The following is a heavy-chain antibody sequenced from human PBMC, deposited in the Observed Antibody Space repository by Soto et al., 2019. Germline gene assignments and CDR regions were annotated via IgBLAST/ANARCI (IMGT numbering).Heavy chain of an antibody. Sequence: SQTLSLTCDVSGSSFRGYLWSCIRQPTGKRLEWIGEISHSGSTDYNPSLKSRLTISVDTSKNQFSLKLSSVTAEDTAVYYCARRLLEYSSSWYGSGGFDYWGQGTLVTVSS. CDR1: GSSFRGYL. V-gene: IGHV4-34*01. CDR2: ISHSGST. CDR3: ARRLLEYSSSWYGSGGFDY. D-gene: IGHD6-13*01. J-gene: IGHJ4*02.